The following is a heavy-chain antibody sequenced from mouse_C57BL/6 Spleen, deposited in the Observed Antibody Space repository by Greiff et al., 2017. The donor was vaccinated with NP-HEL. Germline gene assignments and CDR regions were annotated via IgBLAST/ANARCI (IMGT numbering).Heavy chain of an antibody. D-gene: IGHD1-1*01. CDR1: GFTFSDYY. CDR3: ARHDYYYGSSPYWYFDV. CDR2: ISNGGGST. V-gene: IGHV5-12*01. Sequence: EVKLVESGGGLVQPGGSLKLSCAASGFTFSDYYMYWVRQTPEKRLEWVAYISNGGGSTYYPDTVKGRFTISRDNAKNTLYLQMSRLKSEDTAMYYCARHDYYYGSSPYWYFDVWGTGTTVTVSS. J-gene: IGHJ1*03.